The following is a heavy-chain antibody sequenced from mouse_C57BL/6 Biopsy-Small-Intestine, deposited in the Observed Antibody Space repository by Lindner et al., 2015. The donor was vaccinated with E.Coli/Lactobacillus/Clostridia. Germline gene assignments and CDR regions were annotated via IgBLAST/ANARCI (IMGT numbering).Heavy chain of an antibody. CDR2: IRNKADGYTT. Sequence: VQLQESGGGLVQPGGSLSLSCAASGFTFTDYYMSWVRQPPGKALEWLALIRNKADGYTTEHSASVKGRFTISRDNSQSILYLQMNALRAEDSATYYCARAPLWNWYFDVWGAGTTVTVSS. CDR1: GFTFTDYY. V-gene: IGHV7-3*04. J-gene: IGHJ1*01. D-gene: IGHD1-1*02. CDR3: ARAPLWNWYFDV.